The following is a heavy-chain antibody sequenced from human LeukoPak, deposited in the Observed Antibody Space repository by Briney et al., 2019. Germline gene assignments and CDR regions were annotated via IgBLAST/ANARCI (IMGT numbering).Heavy chain of an antibody. V-gene: IGHV1-69*13. Sequence: ASVKVSCKASGYTFTSYGITWLRQAPGQGLEWMGGIIPIFGTTNYAQKFQGRVTINADESTDTANMELSSLRSEDTAVYYCARALDILVVPGADNWLDPWGQGTLVTVSS. CDR1: GYTFTSYG. CDR3: ARALDILVVPGADNWLDP. J-gene: IGHJ5*02. CDR2: IIPIFGTT. D-gene: IGHD2-2*01.